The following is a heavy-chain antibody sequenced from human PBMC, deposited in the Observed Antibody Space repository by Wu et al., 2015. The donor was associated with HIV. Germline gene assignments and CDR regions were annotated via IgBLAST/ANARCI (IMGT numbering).Heavy chain of an antibody. D-gene: IGHD5-24*01. V-gene: IGHV1-69*13. CDR3: ARVREGDGYNENDAFDI. CDR1: GGTFSSYA. Sequence: QVQLVQSGAEVKKPGSSVKVSCKASGGTFSSYAISWVRQAPGQGLEWMGRIIPIFGTANYAQKFQGRVTITADESTSTAYMELSSLRSEDTAVYYCARVREGDGYNENDAFDIWAKGQWSPSLQ. J-gene: IGHJ3*02. CDR2: IIPIFGTA.